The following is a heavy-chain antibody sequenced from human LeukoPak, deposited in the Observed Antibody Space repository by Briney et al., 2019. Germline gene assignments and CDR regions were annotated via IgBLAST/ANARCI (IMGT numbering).Heavy chain of an antibody. CDR3: VRDRGTYRPIDY. V-gene: IGHV3-48*04. CDR2: ITPSSDTI. CDR1: GFTFSTYS. J-gene: IGHJ4*02. Sequence: GGSLRLSCAASGFTFSTYSMNWVRQAPGKGLEWVSYITPSSDTIYYADSVKGRFTISRDNAQNSLYLQMNSLRAEDTAIYYCVRDRGTYRPIDYWGQGTLVTVSS. D-gene: IGHD1-26*01.